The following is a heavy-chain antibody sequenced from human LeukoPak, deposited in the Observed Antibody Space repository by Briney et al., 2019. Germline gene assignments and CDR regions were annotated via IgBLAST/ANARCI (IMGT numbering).Heavy chain of an antibody. CDR3: ARRDPFDY. CDR1: VFIFSADH. J-gene: IGHJ4*02. Sequence: TGGSLRLSCASSVFIFSADHMHWVRHAPWKGLEWISFISTDSGTLYYADSVKGRFTISRDNAANSLYLQMNNLRDEDTAVYYCARRDPFDYWGQGTMVTVSS. CDR2: ISTDSGTL. V-gene: IGHV3-48*02.